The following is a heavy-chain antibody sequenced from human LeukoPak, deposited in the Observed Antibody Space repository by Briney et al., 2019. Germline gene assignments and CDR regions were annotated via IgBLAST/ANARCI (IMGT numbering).Heavy chain of an antibody. Sequence: GGSLRLSCAACAFTFSSYWMHWVRQAPGKGLVWVSRINIDGSTSNYADSVKGRFTISRDNAKNAVYLQMNSLRVEDTAVYYCARASALATPPFAYWGQGTLVTVSS. V-gene: IGHV3-74*01. CDR2: INIDGSTS. CDR1: AFTFSSYW. J-gene: IGHJ4*02. CDR3: ARASALATPPFAY. D-gene: IGHD5-24*01.